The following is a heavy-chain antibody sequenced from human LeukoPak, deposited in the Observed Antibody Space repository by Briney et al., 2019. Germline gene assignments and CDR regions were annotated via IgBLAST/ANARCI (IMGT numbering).Heavy chain of an antibody. D-gene: IGHD6-19*01. CDR3: ARSSGWPYYFDY. Sequence: PGGSLRLSCAASGFTFSSYSMNWVRQAPGKGLEWVSVIYSGGSTYYADSVKGRFTISRDNSKNTLYLQMNGLRVEDTAVYFCARSSGWPYYFDYWGQGTLVTVSS. CDR2: IYSGGST. CDR1: GFTFSSYS. J-gene: IGHJ4*02. V-gene: IGHV3-53*01.